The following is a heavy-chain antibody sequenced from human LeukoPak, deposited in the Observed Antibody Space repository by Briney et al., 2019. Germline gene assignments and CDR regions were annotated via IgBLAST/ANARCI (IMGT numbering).Heavy chain of an antibody. D-gene: IGHD1-7*01. V-gene: IGHV4-39*07. CDR3: ARGANYLGAFDI. CDR1: GGSISSGSYY. J-gene: IGHJ3*02. CDR2: INHSGST. Sequence: SETLSLTCTVSGGSISSGSYYWSWIRQPPGKGLEWIGEINHSGSTNYNPSLKSRVTISVDTSKNQFSLKLSSVTAADTAVYYCARGANYLGAFDIWGQGTMVTVSS.